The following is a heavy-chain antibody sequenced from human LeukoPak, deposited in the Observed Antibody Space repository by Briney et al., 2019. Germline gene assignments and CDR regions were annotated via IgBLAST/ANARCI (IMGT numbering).Heavy chain of an antibody. D-gene: IGHD3-9*01. V-gene: IGHV1-24*01. J-gene: IGHJ1*01. CDR3: ATPNPILTGYYNFQKVYFQH. Sequence: ASVKVSCKASGYTFTSYYMHWVRQAPGRGLEWMGGFDPGDGETIYAQKFQGRVTMTEDTSTDTAYMELSSLRSEDTAVYYCATPNPILTGYYNFQKVYFQHWGQGTLVTVSS. CDR2: FDPGDGET. CDR1: GYTFTSYY.